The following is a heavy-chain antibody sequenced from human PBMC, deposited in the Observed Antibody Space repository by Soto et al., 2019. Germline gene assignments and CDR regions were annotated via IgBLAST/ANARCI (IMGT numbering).Heavy chain of an antibody. CDR1: GGSISSYY. J-gene: IGHJ5*02. CDR2: IYYSGST. V-gene: IGHV4-59*01. Sequence: SETLSLTCTVSGGSISSYYSSWIRQPPGKGLEWIGYIYYSGSTNYNPSLKSRVTMSVDTSKNQFSLKLSSVTAADTAVYYCARGRRRGSSSGPNNWFDPWGQGTLVTVSS. CDR3: ARGRRRGSSSGPNNWFDP. D-gene: IGHD6-6*01.